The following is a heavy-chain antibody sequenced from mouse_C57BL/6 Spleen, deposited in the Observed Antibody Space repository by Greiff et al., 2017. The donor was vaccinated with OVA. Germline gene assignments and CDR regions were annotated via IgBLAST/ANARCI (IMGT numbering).Heavy chain of an antibody. CDR2: IHPNSGST. V-gene: IGHV1-64*01. CDR1: GYTFTSYW. D-gene: IGHD1-1*01. Sequence: QVQLQQSGAELVKPGASVKLSCKASGYTFTSYWMHWVKQRPGQGLEWIGMIHPNSGSTNYNEKFKSKATLTVDKSSSTAYMQLSSLTSEDSAVYYCARGPFTTVVATGYFDVWGTGTTVTVSS. CDR3: ARGPFTTVVATGYFDV. J-gene: IGHJ1*03.